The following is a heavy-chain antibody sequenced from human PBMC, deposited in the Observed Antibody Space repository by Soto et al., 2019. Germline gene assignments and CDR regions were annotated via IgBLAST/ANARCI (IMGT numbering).Heavy chain of an antibody. J-gene: IGHJ4*02. Sequence: SETLSLTCAVSGGSFTSNNWWTWVRQPPGQGLEWIGEIYRTGSTNYNPSLKSRVTISVDTSKNQFSLKLSSVTAADTAVYYCARARMAMVTVYYFDYWGQGTLVTVSS. CDR2: IYRTGST. CDR3: ARARMAMVTVYYFDY. CDR1: GGSFTSNNW. V-gene: IGHV4-4*02. D-gene: IGHD5-18*01.